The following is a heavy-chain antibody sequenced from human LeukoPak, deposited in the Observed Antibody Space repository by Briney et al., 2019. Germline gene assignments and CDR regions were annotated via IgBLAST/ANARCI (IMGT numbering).Heavy chain of an antibody. CDR1: GGTFNSTA. V-gene: IGHV1-69*05. J-gene: IGHJ6*04. Sequence: ASVKVSCKPSGGTFNSTAFTWGRQAPGPGLQWMGGIIPMFGTAGYAQKLQDRVSISTDESTSTIYMRLGSLTSQDTAAYNSARGGGAMRPMGSSWLMYVWGEGTTVTVSS. D-gene: IGHD6-13*01. CDR3: ARGGGAMRPMGSSWLMYV. CDR2: IIPMFGTA.